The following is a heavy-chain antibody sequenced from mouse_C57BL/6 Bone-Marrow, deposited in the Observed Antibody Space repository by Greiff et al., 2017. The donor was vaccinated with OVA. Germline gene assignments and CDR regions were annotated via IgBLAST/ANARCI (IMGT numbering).Heavy chain of an antibody. J-gene: IGHJ3*01. CDR3: ARCGSYYGSSYDFAY. CDR2: IYPGDGDT. CDR1: GYAFSSSW. V-gene: IGHV1-82*01. Sequence: VQLQQSGPELVKPGASVKISCKASGYAFSSSWMNWVKQRPGKGLEWIGRIYPGDGDTNYTGKFTGKATLTADKSSSTAYMQLSSLTSEDSAVYFCARCGSYYGSSYDFAYWGQGTLVTVSA. D-gene: IGHD1-1*01.